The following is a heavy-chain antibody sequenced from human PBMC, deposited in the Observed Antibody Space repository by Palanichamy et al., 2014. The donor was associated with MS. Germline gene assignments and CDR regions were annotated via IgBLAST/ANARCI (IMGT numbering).Heavy chain of an antibody. Sequence: QVQLVESGGGVVQPGRSLRLSCAASGFTFSSYAMHWVRQAPGKGLEWVAVISYDGSNKYYADSVKGRFTISRDNSKNTLYLQMNSLRAEDTAVYYCARGIAYIDYWGQGTLVTVSS. CDR2: ISYDGSNK. J-gene: IGHJ4*02. D-gene: IGHD2-21*01. CDR3: ARGIAYIDY. V-gene: IGHV3-30*04. CDR1: GFTFSSYA.